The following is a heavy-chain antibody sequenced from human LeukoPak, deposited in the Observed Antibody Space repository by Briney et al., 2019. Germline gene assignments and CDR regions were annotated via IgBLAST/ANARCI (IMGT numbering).Heavy chain of an antibody. CDR3: ARDSRDVILIPAASFYYFDF. J-gene: IGHJ4*02. CDR2: TSGYSGQT. D-gene: IGHD2-2*01. CDR1: SYSFTSYG. V-gene: IGHV1-18*01. Sequence: ASVKVSCKASSYSFTSYGISWLRQAPGQGLEWMGWTSGYSGQTKYAQKVQGRVTLTTDTSTSTAYMELRGLTSDDTAVYYCARDSRDVILIPAASFYYFDFWGQGTLVTVSS.